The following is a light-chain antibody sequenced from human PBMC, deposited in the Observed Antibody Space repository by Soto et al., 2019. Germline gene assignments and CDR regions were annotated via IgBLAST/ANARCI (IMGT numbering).Light chain of an antibody. CDR1: QGISSY. CDR2: AAS. V-gene: IGKV1-8*01. J-gene: IGKJ3*01. CDR3: QQYYSHPL. Sequence: AIRMTQSPSSLSASTGDRVTITCRASQGISSYLAWYQQKPGKAPKLLIYAASTLQSGVPSRFSGSGSGTDFTLTISCLQSEDFATYYCQQYYSHPLFGPGTKVDIK.